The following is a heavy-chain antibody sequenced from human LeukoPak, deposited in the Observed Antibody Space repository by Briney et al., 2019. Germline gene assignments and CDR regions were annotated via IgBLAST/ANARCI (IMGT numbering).Heavy chain of an antibody. CDR3: ARVPRSGSYIYFDY. CDR1: EYTFTGYY. CDR2: LNPNTGGT. V-gene: IGHV1-2*06. D-gene: IGHD3-10*01. J-gene: IGHJ4*02. Sequence: ASVKVSCKASEYTFTGYYIHWVRQAPGQGLEWMGRLNPNTGGTSYAQNFQGRVTMTRDTSISTVYMELSSLRSDDTALYYCARVPRSGSYIYFDYWGQGTLVTVSS.